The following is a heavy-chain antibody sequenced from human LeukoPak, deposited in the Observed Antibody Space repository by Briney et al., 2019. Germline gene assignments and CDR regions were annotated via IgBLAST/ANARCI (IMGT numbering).Heavy chain of an antibody. CDR1: GYSFTSYW. D-gene: IGHD6-19*01. Sequence: GESLQISCKGSGYSFTSYWIGWVRQMPGKGLEWMGIIYPGDSDTRYSPSFQGQVTISADKSISAAYLQWSSLKASDTAMYYCARLIAVAGTGVDYWGQGTLVTVSS. CDR2: IYPGDSDT. J-gene: IGHJ4*02. V-gene: IGHV5-51*01. CDR3: ARLIAVAGTGVDY.